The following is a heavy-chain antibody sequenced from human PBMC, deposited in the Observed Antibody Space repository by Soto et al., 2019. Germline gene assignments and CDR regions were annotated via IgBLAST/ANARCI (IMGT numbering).Heavy chain of an antibody. V-gene: IGHV2-5*02. Sequence: SGPTLVNPTQTLTLTCTFSGFSLSTSGVGVGWIRQPPGKALEWLALIYWDDDKRYSPSLKSRLTITKDTSKNQVVLTMTDMDPVDTATYYCARVLRYFDRDYYLDDWGRGTLVTVSS. D-gene: IGHD3-9*01. CDR3: ARVLRYFDRDYYLDD. J-gene: IGHJ4*02. CDR2: IYWDDDK. CDR1: GFSLSTSGVG.